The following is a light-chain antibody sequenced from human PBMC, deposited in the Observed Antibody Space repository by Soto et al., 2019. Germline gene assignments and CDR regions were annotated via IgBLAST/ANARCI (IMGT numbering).Light chain of an antibody. V-gene: IGKV3-15*01. Sequence: SGQSHSFSCRASQSVSSNLAWYQQKPGQAPRLLIYGASTRATGIPANFSGIWSGKKVSLIIISFRHSEDAVRYCYEDTNCPPGRLAQGTKVDIK. CDR2: GAS. J-gene: IGKJ1*01. CDR1: QSVSSN. CDR3: YEDTNCPPGR.